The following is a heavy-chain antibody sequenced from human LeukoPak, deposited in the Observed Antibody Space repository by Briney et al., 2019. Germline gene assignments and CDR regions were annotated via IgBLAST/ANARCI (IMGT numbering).Heavy chain of an antibody. Sequence: SETLSLTCTVSGGSISSSSYYWGWIRQPPGKGLEWIGSIYYSGSTYYNPSLKSRVTISVDTSKNQFSLKLSSVTAADTAVYYCARSTYYYDSSGYYGYYYWGQGTLVTVSS. J-gene: IGHJ4*02. CDR3: ARSTYYYDSSGYYGYYY. D-gene: IGHD3-22*01. CDR2: IYYSGST. V-gene: IGHV4-39*07. CDR1: GGSISSSSYY.